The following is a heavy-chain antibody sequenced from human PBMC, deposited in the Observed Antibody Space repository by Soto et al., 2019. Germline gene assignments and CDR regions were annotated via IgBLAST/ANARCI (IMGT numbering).Heavy chain of an antibody. J-gene: IGHJ3*02. CDR2: ISGSGGST. Sequence: PGGSLRLSCAASGFTFSSYAMSWVRQAPGKGLEWVSAISGSGGSTYYADSVKGRFTISRDNSKNTLYLQMNSLRAEDTAVYYCAKVELIVVVRSDLDAFDIWGQGTMVTVS. D-gene: IGHD3-22*01. CDR1: GFTFSSYA. CDR3: AKVELIVVVRSDLDAFDI. V-gene: IGHV3-23*01.